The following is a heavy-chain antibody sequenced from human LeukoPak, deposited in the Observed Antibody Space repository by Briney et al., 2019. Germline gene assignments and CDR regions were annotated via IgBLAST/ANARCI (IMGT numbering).Heavy chain of an antibody. Sequence: KPSETLSLTCAVYGGSFSGYYWSWIRQPPGKGLEWIGEINHSGSTNYNPSLKSRVTISVDTSKNQLSLKLSSVTAADTAVYYCARKKQQLRGYFDYWGQGTLVTVSS. CDR3: ARKKQQLRGYFDY. V-gene: IGHV4-34*01. D-gene: IGHD6-13*01. CDR2: INHSGST. CDR1: GGSFSGYY. J-gene: IGHJ4*02.